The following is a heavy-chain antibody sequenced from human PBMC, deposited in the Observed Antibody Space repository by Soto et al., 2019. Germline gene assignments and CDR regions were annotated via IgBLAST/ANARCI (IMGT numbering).Heavy chain of an antibody. CDR1: RGTFGNYA. CDR2: IMPVFGTV. CDR3: ARVSVTGIYGEDV. J-gene: IGHJ6*02. Sequence: QVHLVQSGAEVKKPGSSVKVSCKASRGTFGNYAVSWVRQAPGQGLEWMGGIMPVFGTVNYAQRLQDRVTITADKFTNTAYMELSSLRSEDTAVYYCARVSVTGIYGEDVWGQGTTVTVSS. V-gene: IGHV1-69*06. D-gene: IGHD3-10*01.